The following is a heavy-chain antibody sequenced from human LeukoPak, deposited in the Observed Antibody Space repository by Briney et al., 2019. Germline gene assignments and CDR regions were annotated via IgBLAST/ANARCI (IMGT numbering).Heavy chain of an antibody. CDR1: GGSISSSSYY. Sequence: SETLSLTCTVSGGSISSSSYYWGWIRQPPGKGLEWIGSIYYSGSTYYNPSLKSRVTISVDTSKNQFSLKLSSVTAADTAVYYCAWHRVYYDAFDIWGQGTMVTVSS. CDR3: AWHRVYYDAFDI. J-gene: IGHJ3*02. CDR2: IYYSGST. D-gene: IGHD3-10*01. V-gene: IGHV4-39*07.